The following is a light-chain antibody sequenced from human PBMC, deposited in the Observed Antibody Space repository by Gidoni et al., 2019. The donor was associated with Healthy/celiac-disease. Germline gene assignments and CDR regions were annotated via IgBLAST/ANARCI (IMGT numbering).Light chain of an antibody. CDR3: QPYDSSLSSV. Sequence: QSVLTPPPSVSGAPGQRVTISCTGSSSNIGAGYDVHWYQQLPGTAPKLLIYGNSNRPSGVPDRFSGSKSGTSASLAITGLQAEDEADYYCQPYDSSLSSVFGTGTKVTVL. CDR1: SSNIGAGYD. CDR2: GNS. J-gene: IGLJ1*01. V-gene: IGLV1-40*01.